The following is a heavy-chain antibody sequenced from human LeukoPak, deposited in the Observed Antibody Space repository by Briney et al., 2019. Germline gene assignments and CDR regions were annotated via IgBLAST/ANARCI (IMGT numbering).Heavy chain of an antibody. CDR3: ARSHRYCSSTSCSYYFDY. J-gene: IGHJ4*02. CDR1: GYTFTSYD. D-gene: IGHD2-2*01. Sequence: GASVKVSCKASGYTFTSYDINWVRQATGQGLEWMGWMNPNSGNTGSAQKFQGRVTMTRNTSISTAYMELSSLRSEDTAVYYCARSHRYCSSTSCSYYFDYWGQGTLVTVSS. CDR2: MNPNSGNT. V-gene: IGHV1-8*01.